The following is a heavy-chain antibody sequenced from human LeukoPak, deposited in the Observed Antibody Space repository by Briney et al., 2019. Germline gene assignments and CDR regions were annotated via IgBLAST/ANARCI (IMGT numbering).Heavy chain of an antibody. J-gene: IGHJ4*02. CDR3: ARARSSGWVIDS. CDR2: ISYDGSNK. Sequence: PGGSLRLSCAASGFTFSSYGMHWVRQAPGKGLEWVAVISYDGSNKYYADSVKGRFTISRDNAKNSLYLQMNSLRDEDTAVYFCARARSSGWVIDSWGQGTLVTVSS. V-gene: IGHV3-30*03. D-gene: IGHD6-19*01. CDR1: GFTFSSYG.